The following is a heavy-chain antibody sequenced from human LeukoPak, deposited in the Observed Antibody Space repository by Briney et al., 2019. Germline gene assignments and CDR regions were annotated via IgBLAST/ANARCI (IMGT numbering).Heavy chain of an antibody. V-gene: IGHV1-46*01. Sequence: ASVKVSCEASGYTFTSYYMHWVRQAPGQGLEWMGIINPSGSSTSYAQKFQGRLSLTRDMSTSTDYMELSRLRSDDTAVYYCARDGIYGSGSYYEISWFDPWGQGTLVTVSS. D-gene: IGHD3-10*01. CDR3: ARDGIYGSGSYYEISWFDP. CDR1: GYTFTSYY. J-gene: IGHJ5*02. CDR2: INPSGSST.